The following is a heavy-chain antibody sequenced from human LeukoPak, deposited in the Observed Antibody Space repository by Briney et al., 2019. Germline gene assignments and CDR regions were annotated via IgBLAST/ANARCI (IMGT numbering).Heavy chain of an antibody. D-gene: IGHD6-19*01. CDR1: GFSFSRYS. CDR3: ARGLAVAGDY. J-gene: IGHJ4*02. Sequence: PGGSLRLSCEASGFSFSRYSMNWVRQAPGQGLEWVSSISTSGDSTYYADSVKGRFTISRDKAKTSLFLQMSSLRVDDTAVYYCARGLAVAGDYWGQGALVAVSS. V-gene: IGHV3-21*01. CDR2: ISTSGDST.